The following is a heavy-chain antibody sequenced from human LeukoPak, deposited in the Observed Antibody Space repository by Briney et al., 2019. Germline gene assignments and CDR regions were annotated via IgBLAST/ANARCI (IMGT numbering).Heavy chain of an antibody. J-gene: IGHJ3*02. D-gene: IGHD6-25*01. CDR2: INQSGST. CDR1: GGSFSGYY. V-gene: IGHV4-34*01. Sequence: KASETLSLTCAVYGGSFSGYYWSWIRQPPGKGLEWIGEINQSGSTNYNPSLKSRVTISVDTSKNQFSLKLSSMTAADTAVYYCATIQRDHAFDIWGQGTMVTVSS. CDR3: ATIQRDHAFDI.